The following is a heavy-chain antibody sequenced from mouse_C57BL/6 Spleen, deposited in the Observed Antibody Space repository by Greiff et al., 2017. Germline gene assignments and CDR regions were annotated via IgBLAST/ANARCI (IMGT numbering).Heavy chain of an antibody. CDR2: IHPNSGRT. CDR1: GYTFTSYW. CDR3: ARHNYGSPWFAY. V-gene: IGHV1-64*01. Sequence: QVQLQQPGAELVKPGASVKLSCKASGYTFTSYWMHWVKQRPGQGLEWIGMIHPNSGRTNYNEKFKSKATLTVDKSSSTAYMQLSSLTSEDSAVYYCARHNYGSPWFAYWGQVTLVTVSA. J-gene: IGHJ3*01. D-gene: IGHD1-1*01.